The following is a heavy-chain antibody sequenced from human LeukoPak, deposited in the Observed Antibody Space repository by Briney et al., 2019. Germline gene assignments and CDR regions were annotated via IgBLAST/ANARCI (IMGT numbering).Heavy chain of an antibody. J-gene: IGHJ3*02. Sequence: ASVKVSCKASGGTFSSYTISWVRQAPGQGLEWMGRITPILGIANYAQKFQGRVTITADKSTSTAYMELSSLRSEDTAVYYCARESDYCSGGSCYLGAFDIWGQGTMVTVSS. CDR3: ARESDYCSGGSCYLGAFDI. CDR1: GGTFSSYT. V-gene: IGHV1-69*04. CDR2: ITPILGIA. D-gene: IGHD2-15*01.